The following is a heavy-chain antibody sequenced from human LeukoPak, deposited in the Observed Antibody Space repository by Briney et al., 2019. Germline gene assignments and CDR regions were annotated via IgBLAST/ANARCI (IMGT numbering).Heavy chain of an antibody. D-gene: IGHD6-25*01. V-gene: IGHV4-39*07. CDR1: GDSFSSVTDY. CDR3: ASSAAPGSPFDL. Sequence: SETLSLTCTVSGDSFSSVTDYWAWIRQPPGKGLEWIASGDYSGGTYYNPSLKSRVTISVDTSKNQFSLKLSSVTAADTAVYYCASSAAPGSPFDLWGRGTLVTVSS. CDR2: GDYSGGT. J-gene: IGHJ2*01.